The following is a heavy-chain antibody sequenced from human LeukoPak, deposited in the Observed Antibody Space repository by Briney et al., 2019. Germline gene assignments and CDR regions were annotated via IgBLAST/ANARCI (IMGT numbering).Heavy chain of an antibody. Sequence: GGSLRLSCAASGFTFSSYSMNWVRQAPGKGLEWVSYISSTSSTTYYADSVKGRFTISRDNSKNTLYLQMNSLRAEDTAVYYCAKLSVTMVRGVIITGWFDPWGQGTLVTVSS. D-gene: IGHD3-10*01. V-gene: IGHV3-48*01. CDR1: GFTFSSYS. CDR3: AKLSVTMVRGVIITGWFDP. J-gene: IGHJ5*02. CDR2: ISSTSSTT.